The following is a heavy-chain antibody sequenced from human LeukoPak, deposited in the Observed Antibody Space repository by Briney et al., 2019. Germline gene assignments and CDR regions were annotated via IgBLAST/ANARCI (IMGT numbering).Heavy chain of an antibody. Sequence: PGGSLRLSCVVSGFTFSSYSMIWVRQAPGKGLQWVANMKKDGSETNYGDSAKGRFTISRDNAKNSLYLQMNSLRAEDTAVYYCGRHRSGSGTYFIDHWGQGTLVSVSS. CDR1: GFTFSSYS. CDR3: GRHRSGSGTYFIDH. CDR2: MKKDGSET. J-gene: IGHJ4*02. D-gene: IGHD3-10*01. V-gene: IGHV3-7*01.